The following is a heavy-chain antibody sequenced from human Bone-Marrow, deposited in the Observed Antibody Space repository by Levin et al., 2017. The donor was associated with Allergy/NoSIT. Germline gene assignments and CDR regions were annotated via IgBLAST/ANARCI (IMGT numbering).Heavy chain of an antibody. CDR1: GFTFSSYA. Sequence: PGGSLRLSCSASGFTFSSYAMHWVRQAPGKGLEYVSAISSNGGSTYYADSVKGRFTISRDNSKNTLYLQMSSLRAEDTAVYYCVKDPLRGYSYGLLGYYFDYWGQGTLVTVSS. J-gene: IGHJ4*02. CDR3: VKDPLRGYSYGLLGYYFDY. CDR2: ISSNGGST. D-gene: IGHD5-18*01. V-gene: IGHV3-64D*06.